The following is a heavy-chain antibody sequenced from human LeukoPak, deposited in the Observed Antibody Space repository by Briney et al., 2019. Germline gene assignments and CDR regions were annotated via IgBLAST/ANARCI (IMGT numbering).Heavy chain of an antibody. CDR2: INHSGST. CDR1: GGSFSGYY. D-gene: IGHD4-17*01. Sequence: PSETLSLTCAVYGGSFSGYYWSWIRQPPGKGLEWIGEINHSGSTNYNPSLKSRVTISVDTSKNQFSLKLSSVTAADTAVYYCARGPDDYGDYYYFDYWGQGPLVPVPS. CDR3: ARGPDDYGDYYYFDY. V-gene: IGHV4-34*01. J-gene: IGHJ4*02.